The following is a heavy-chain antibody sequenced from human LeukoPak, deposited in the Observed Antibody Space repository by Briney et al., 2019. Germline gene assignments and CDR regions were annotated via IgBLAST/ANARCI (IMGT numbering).Heavy chain of an antibody. D-gene: IGHD5-18*01. CDR2: IYTSGST. V-gene: IGHV4-4*09. CDR3: ARSGLGQLWSPAFDY. Sequence: PSETLSLTCTVSGGSISSYYWSWIRQPPGKGLEWIGYIYTSGSTYYNPSLKSRVTISVDTSKNQFSLKLSSVTAADTAVYYCARSGLGQLWSPAFDYWDQGTLVTVSS. J-gene: IGHJ4*01. CDR1: GGSISSYY.